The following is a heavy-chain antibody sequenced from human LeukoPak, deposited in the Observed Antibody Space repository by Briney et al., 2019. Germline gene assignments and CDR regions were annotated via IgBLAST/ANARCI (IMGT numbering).Heavy chain of an antibody. CDR2: ISRGSRTI. V-gene: IGHV3-48*01. J-gene: IGHJ6*02. CDR1: GFTFSDYS. Sequence: GGSLRLSCAASGFTFSDYSMNWVRQAPGKGLEWLSNISRGSRTIYYADSVKGRFTISRDNAKNSLYLQMNSLKTEDTAVYYCTRLSSGSYYYCMDVWGQGTTVTVS. D-gene: IGHD6-19*01. CDR3: TRLSSGSYYYCMDV.